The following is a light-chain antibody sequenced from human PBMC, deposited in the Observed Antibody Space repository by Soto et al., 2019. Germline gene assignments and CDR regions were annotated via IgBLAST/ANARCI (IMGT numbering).Light chain of an antibody. CDR3: QQYGDSPVT. CDR2: GAS. V-gene: IGKV3-20*01. J-gene: IGKJ1*01. CDR1: QSVGSN. Sequence: EIVMTQSPVTLSVSPGERATLSCRASQSVGSNLAWFQQKPGQAPRLVIHGASNRATDIPDRISGSGSGTDFTLTISRLEPEDFAVYYCQQYGDSPVTFGQGTQVDNK.